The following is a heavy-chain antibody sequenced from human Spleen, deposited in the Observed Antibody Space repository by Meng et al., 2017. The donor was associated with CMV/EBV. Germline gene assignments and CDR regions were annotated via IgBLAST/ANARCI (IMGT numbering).Heavy chain of an antibody. CDR2: ITHSGST. Sequence: TCAIYGGSFSGYYWSWIRQPPGKGLEWIGEITHSGSTNYNPSLKNRVTISVDTSKNQFSLRLSSVTAADTGVYYCASQRAGTAVLIYWGQGTLVTVSS. CDR1: GGSFSGYY. J-gene: IGHJ4*02. V-gene: IGHV4-34*01. D-gene: IGHD6-13*01. CDR3: ASQRAGTAVLIY.